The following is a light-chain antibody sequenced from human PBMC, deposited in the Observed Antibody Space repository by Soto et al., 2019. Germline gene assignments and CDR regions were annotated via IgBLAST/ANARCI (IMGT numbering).Light chain of an antibody. V-gene: IGKV1-13*02. CDR1: QGISSA. CDR3: QQFNSYPFT. Sequence: AIQLTQSPSSLSASVGDRVTITCRASQGISSALAWYQQKPGKAPKLLIYDASSLESXVXXXXXXXXXXXXXXXTISSLQPEDFATYYCQQFNSYPFTFGPGTKVDIK. CDR2: DAS. J-gene: IGKJ3*01.